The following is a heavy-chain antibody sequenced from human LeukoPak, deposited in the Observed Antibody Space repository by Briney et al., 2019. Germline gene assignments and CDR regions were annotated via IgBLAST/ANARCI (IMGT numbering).Heavy chain of an antibody. J-gene: IGHJ5*02. D-gene: IGHD2-15*01. CDR2: IYYSGST. CDR1: GGSISSYY. V-gene: IGHV4-59*01. Sequence: SETLSLTCTVSGGSISSYYWSWIRQPPGKGLEWIGYIYYSGSTNYNPSLKSRVTISVDTSKNQFSLKLSSVTAADTAVYYCARDFRPLLFLNWFDPWGQGTLVTVSS. CDR3: ARDFRPLLFLNWFDP.